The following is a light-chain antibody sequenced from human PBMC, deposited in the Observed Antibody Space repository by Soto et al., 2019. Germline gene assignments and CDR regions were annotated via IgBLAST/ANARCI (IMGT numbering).Light chain of an antibody. V-gene: IGLV1-40*01. CDR2: ENS. CDR1: SSNIGAGYD. CDR3: QSYHSSLSGSRI. Sequence: QSVLTQPPSVSGAPGQRVTISCTGSSSNIGAGYDVHWYQQSPGTAPKLLIYENSNRPSGVPDRFSGSKSGTSASLAITGLQAEDEADYPCQSYHSSLSGSRIFGGGTQLTVL. J-gene: IGLJ2*01.